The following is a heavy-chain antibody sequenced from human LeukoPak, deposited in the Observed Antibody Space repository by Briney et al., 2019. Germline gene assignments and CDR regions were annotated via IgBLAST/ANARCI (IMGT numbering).Heavy chain of an antibody. J-gene: IGHJ5*02. Sequence: GGSLRLSCAASGFTFSSYWMHWVRQAPGKGLVWVSRINSDGSSTSYTDSVKGRFTISRDNAKNTLYLQMNSLRAEDTAVYYCARALAVVPAAKAVVSYNWFDPWGQGTLVTVSS. CDR3: ARALAVVPAAKAVVSYNWFDP. CDR2: INSDGSST. D-gene: IGHD2-2*01. V-gene: IGHV3-74*01. CDR1: GFTFSSYW.